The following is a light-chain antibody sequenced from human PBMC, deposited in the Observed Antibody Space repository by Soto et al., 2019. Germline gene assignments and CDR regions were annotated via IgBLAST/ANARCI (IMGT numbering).Light chain of an antibody. CDR3: QQNYSSTPT. V-gene: IGKV1-39*01. CDR2: AAS. J-gene: IGKJ1*01. CDR1: QSISKH. Sequence: DLQTTQSPSCLSASVEGRRIITCRASQSISKHLNWYQQKPGKAPKXXIFAASSLQSGVPSRFSGSTSGPDFTLTISSLQKEDFATYYCQQNYSSTPTFGQGTKVDI.